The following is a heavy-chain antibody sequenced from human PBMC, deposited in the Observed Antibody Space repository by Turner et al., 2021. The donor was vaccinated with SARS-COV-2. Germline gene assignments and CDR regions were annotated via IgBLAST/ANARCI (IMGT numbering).Heavy chain of an antibody. D-gene: IGHD1-1*01. CDR3: AIWTSSSENF. CDR1: GFMFTTFW. CDR2: VYQERGGW. Sequence: EVQVVQSGGGLVEPGGSLRLSCASSGFMFTTFWVNWVRKAPGKGREWVANVYQERGGWGCVDSVKGRFTLSRDNAMNSFYLQMNSLRADDTAMYYCAIWTSSSENFWGQGTLVNVSS. J-gene: IGHJ4*02. V-gene: IGHV3-7*01.